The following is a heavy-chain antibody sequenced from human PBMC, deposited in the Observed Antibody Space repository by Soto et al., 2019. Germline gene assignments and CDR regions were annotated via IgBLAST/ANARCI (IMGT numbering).Heavy chain of an antibody. D-gene: IGHD4-17*01. Sequence: GGSLRLSCAASEFTFSSHAMYWVRRSPGNGLEWVAVISKDGSNKYYADSVKDRFTISRDNSKDMVYLQMNSLRTEDTAVYYCARDQTTVRGGYYYYAMDVWGQGTTVTVSS. CDR1: EFTFSSHA. CDR2: ISKDGSNK. V-gene: IGHV3-30-3*01. CDR3: ARDQTTVRGGYYYYAMDV. J-gene: IGHJ6*02.